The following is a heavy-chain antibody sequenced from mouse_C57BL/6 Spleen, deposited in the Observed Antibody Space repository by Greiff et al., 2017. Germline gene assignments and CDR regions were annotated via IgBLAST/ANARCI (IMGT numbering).Heavy chain of an antibody. D-gene: IGHD1-1*01. J-gene: IGHJ1*03. CDR2: INPRNGGT. Sequence: QVQLQQPGTELVKPGASVKLSCKASGYTFTSYWMHWVKQRPGQGLEWIGNINPRNGGTNYNEKFKSKATLTVAKSSSTAYMELSSLTSEDSAVYYCAVFATDGWFDDWGTGTTVTVSA. CDR3: AVFATDGWFDD. V-gene: IGHV1-53*01. CDR1: GYTFTSYW.